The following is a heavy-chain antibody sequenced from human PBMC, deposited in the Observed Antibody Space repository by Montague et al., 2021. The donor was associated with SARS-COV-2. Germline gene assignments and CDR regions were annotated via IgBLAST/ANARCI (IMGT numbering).Heavy chain of an antibody. CDR3: ARANYYGSGSYLGDYYYYGMDV. D-gene: IGHD3-10*01. CDR2: IDPSDSYT. Sequence: QSGAEVKKPGESLRISCKGSGYSFTSYWISWVRQMPGKGLEWMGXIDPSDSYTNYSPSFQGHVTISADKSISTAYLQWSSLKASDTAMYYCARANYYGSGSYLGDYYYYGMDVWGQGTTVTVSS. CDR1: GYSFTSYW. V-gene: IGHV5-10-1*01. J-gene: IGHJ6*02.